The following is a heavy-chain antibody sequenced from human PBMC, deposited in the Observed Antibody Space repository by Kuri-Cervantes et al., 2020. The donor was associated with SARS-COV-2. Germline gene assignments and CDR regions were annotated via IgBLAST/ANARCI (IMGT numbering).Heavy chain of an antibody. CDR3: ANSAQYYGAGTSVDYFVY. J-gene: IGHJ4*02. Sequence: GESLKISCAASGFTFSSYAMHWVRQAPGKGLEWVAVISYDGSNKYYADSVKGRFTISRDNSKNTLYLQMNSLRAEDTAVYYCANSAQYYGAGTSVDYFVYWRQGTLVTVSS. CDR1: GFTFSSYA. V-gene: IGHV3-30-3*01. D-gene: IGHD3-10*01. CDR2: ISYDGSNK.